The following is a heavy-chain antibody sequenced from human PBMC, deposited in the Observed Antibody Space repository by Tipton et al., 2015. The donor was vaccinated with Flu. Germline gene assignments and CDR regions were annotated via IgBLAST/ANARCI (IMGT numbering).Heavy chain of an antibody. V-gene: IGHV1-69*01. CDR1: GGTFSSYA. J-gene: IGHJ6*02. D-gene: IGHD2-8*01. Sequence: LVQSGAEVKKPGSSVKVSCKASGGTFSSYAISWVRQAPGQGLEWMGGIIPIFGTANYAQKFQGRVTITADESTSTAYMELSSLRSEDTAVYYCARDRPYCTNGVCYNDGMDVWGQGTTVTVSS. CDR2: IIPIFGTA. CDR3: ARDRPYCTNGVCYNDGMDV.